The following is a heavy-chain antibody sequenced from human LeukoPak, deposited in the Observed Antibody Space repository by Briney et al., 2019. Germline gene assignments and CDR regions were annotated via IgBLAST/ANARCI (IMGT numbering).Heavy chain of an antibody. CDR1: GGSFSGYY. Sequence: PSETLSLTCAVYGGSFSGYYWSWIRQPPGKGLEWIGEINHSGSTNYNPSLKSRVTISVDTSKNQFSLKLSSVTAADTAVYYCARGISSWYNRWGSHFDYWGQGTLVTVSS. CDR3: ARGISSWYNRWGSHFDY. V-gene: IGHV4-34*01. CDR2: INHSGST. D-gene: IGHD6-13*01. J-gene: IGHJ4*02.